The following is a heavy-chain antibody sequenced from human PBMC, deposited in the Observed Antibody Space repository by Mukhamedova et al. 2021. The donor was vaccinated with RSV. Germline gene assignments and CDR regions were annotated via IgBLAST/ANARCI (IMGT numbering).Heavy chain of an antibody. V-gene: IGHV3-23*01. D-gene: IGHD1-7*01. J-gene: IGHJ5*01. CDR3: AKDPYXXNYMSWFDS. Sequence: VRQTPGKGLEWVSAISGHGSSTYYADSVKRRFTISRDNSKNTLYLQMNSLRAEDTAVYYCAKDPYXXNYMSWFDSWGQGTLVTV. CDR2: ISGHGSST.